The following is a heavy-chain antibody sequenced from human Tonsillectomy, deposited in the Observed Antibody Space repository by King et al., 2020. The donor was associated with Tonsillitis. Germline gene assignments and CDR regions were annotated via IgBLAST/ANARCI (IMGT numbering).Heavy chain of an antibody. J-gene: IGHJ4*02. Sequence: QLVQSGAEVKKPGASVKVSCKASGYTFTGHYMHWVLQAPGQGLEWMGWTHPNGGGTKYAQKFQGRVTMTRDTSISTAHMELSRLRSDDMAVYYCARGDRYSGYGSLDYWGQGTLVTVSS. CDR1: GYTFTGHY. V-gene: IGHV1-2*02. CDR3: ARGDRYSGYGSLDY. CDR2: THPNGGGT. D-gene: IGHD5-12*01.